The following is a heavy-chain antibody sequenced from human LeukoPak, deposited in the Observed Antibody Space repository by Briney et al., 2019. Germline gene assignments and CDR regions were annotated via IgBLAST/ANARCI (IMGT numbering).Heavy chain of an antibody. Sequence: SETLSLTCAVYGGSFSGYYWSWIRQPPGKGLEWIGEINHSGSTNYNPSLKSRVTISVDTSKNQFSLKLSSVTAADTAVYYCARSPLGYCSSTSCSNWFDPWGQGTLVTVSS. D-gene: IGHD2-2*01. CDR1: GGSFSGYY. J-gene: IGHJ5*02. V-gene: IGHV4-34*01. CDR2: INHSGST. CDR3: ARSPLGYCSSTSCSNWFDP.